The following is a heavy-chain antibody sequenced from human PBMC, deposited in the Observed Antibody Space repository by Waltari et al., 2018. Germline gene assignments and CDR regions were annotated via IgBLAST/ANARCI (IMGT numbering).Heavy chain of an antibody. V-gene: IGHV3-30*18. D-gene: IGHD2-2*01. Sequence: QVQLVESGGGVVQPGRSLRLSCAASGFTFSSYGMHWVRQAPGKGLEWVAVISYDGSNKFYADSVKGRFTISRDNSKNTLYLQMNSLRAEDTAVYYCAKGTRIPYLQHWGQGTLVTVSS. CDR1: GFTFSSYG. CDR2: ISYDGSNK. J-gene: IGHJ1*01. CDR3: AKGTRIPYLQH.